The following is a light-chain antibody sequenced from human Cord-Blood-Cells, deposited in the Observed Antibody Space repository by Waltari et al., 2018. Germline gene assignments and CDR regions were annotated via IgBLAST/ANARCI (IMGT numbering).Light chain of an antibody. V-gene: IGLV2-8*01. CDR3: SSYAGSNNYV. CDR2: EVS. J-gene: IGLJ1*01. CDR1: SSYVGGPHY. Sequence: QSALTQPPSAPGSPGQSVTISCTRTSSYVGGPHYFTWYQQHPGKAPKLMIYEVSKRPSGVPDRFSGSKSGNTASLTVSGLQAEDEADYYCSSYAGSNNYVFGTGTKVTVL.